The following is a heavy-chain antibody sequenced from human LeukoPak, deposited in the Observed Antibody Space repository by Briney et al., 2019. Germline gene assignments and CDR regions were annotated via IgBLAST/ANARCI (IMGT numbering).Heavy chain of an antibody. D-gene: IGHD6-19*01. Sequence: GGSLRLSCAASGFTFSSYSMNWVRQAPGKGLEWVSSISSSSSYIYYADSVKGRFTISRDNAKNSLYLQMNSLRAEDTAVYYCARDRAVAGNAFDIWGQRTMVTVSS. V-gene: IGHV3-21*01. J-gene: IGHJ3*02. CDR3: ARDRAVAGNAFDI. CDR2: ISSSSSYI. CDR1: GFTFSSYS.